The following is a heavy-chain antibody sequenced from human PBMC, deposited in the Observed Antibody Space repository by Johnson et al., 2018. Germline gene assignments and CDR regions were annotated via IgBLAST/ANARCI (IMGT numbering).Heavy chain of an antibody. CDR3: AVGYYGYGRYAFDI. V-gene: IGHV4-34*01. D-gene: IGHD3-10*01. CDR1: GGSFSGYY. Sequence: QVQLQQWGAGLLKPSETLSLTCSVYGGSFSGYYWSWIRQPPGKGLEWIGEINHSGSTNYHPSLKSRVTVSLDTSKNHFSRKLSSVTAADTAVDYFAVGYYGYGRYAFDIWGQGTMVTVSS. J-gene: IGHJ3*02. CDR2: INHSGST.